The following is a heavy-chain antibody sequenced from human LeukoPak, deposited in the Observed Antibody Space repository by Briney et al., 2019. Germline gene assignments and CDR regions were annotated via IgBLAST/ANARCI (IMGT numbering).Heavy chain of an antibody. CDR3: ARVPHDYGDYPERNWFDP. CDR1: GGSISSYY. CDR2: IYYSGST. Sequence: PSETLSLTCTVSGGSISSYYWSWIRQPPGKGLGWIGYIYYSGSTNYNPSLKSRVTISVDTSKNQFSLKLSSVTAADTAVYYCARVPHDYGDYPERNWFDPWGQGTLVTVSS. D-gene: IGHD4-17*01. V-gene: IGHV4-59*01. J-gene: IGHJ5*02.